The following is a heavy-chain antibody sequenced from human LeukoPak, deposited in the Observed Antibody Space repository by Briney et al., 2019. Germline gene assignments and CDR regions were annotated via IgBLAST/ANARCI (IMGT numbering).Heavy chain of an antibody. V-gene: IGHV1-8*03. CDR2: MNPNSGNT. CDR3: AREGTTAPAFDI. J-gene: IGHJ3*02. D-gene: IGHD2/OR15-2a*01. CDR1: GYTFTSYG. Sequence: ASVKVSCKASGYTFTSYGISWLRQAPGQGLEWMGWMNPNSGNTGYAQKFQGRVTITRNTSISTAYMELSSLRSEDTAVYYCAREGTTAPAFDIWGQGTMVTVSS.